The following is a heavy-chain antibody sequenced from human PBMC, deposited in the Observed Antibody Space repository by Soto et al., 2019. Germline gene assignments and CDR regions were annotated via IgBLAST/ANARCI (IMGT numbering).Heavy chain of an antibody. CDR3: ARDARYSSGWDGMDV. CDR2: IYSGGST. D-gene: IGHD6-19*01. V-gene: IGHV3-53*02. J-gene: IGHJ6*02. Sequence: EVQLVETGGGLIRPGGSLRLSCAASGFTVSSNYMSWVRQAPGKGLEWVSVIYSGGSTYYADSVKGRFTISRDNSKNTLYLQMNSLRAEDTAVYYCARDARYSSGWDGMDVWGQGTTVTVSS. CDR1: GFTVSSNY.